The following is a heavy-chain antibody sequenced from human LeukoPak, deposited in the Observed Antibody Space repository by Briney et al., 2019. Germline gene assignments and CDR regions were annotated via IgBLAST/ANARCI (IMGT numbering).Heavy chain of an antibody. V-gene: IGHV3-7*01. J-gene: IGHJ4*02. CDR1: GFNFSTYW. Sequence: GGSLRLSCAASGFNFSTYWMTWVRQVPGKGLEWVANIEEDGSEIYYVDAVKGRFSISRDNAKTSLYLQMNSLSVADTAVYYCVTDQTGRHPYFFDYWGQGTLVTVSS. CDR2: IEEDGSEI. D-gene: IGHD3-10*01. CDR3: VTDQTGRHPYFFDY.